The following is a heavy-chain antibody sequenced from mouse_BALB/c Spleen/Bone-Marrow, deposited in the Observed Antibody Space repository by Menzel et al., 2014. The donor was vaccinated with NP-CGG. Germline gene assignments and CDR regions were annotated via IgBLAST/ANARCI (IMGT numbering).Heavy chain of an antibody. CDR1: GYTFTSYY. V-gene: IGHV1S81*02. Sequence: QVTLKESGAELVKPGASVKLSCKASGYTFTSYYMYWVKQRPGQGLEWIGEINPSNGGTNFNEKFKSKATLTVDKSSSTAYMQLSSLTSEDSAVYYCTRWYYGNYFDYWGQGTTLTVPS. D-gene: IGHD2-1*01. CDR2: INPSNGGT. CDR3: TRWYYGNYFDY. J-gene: IGHJ2*01.